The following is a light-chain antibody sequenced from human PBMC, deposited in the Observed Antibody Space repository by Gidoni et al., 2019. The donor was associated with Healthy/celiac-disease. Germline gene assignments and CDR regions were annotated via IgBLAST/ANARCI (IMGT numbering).Light chain of an antibody. CDR1: QSISSW. Sequence: DIPMTQSPSTLSASVGERVPITCRASQSISSWLAWYQQKPGKAPKLLIYQASSLDSGVPSRFSGRGSGTEFTLTISSLQPDDFATYYCQQYNSYSPTFGQGTKVEIK. CDR2: QAS. J-gene: IGKJ1*01. CDR3: QQYNSYSPT. V-gene: IGKV1-5*03.